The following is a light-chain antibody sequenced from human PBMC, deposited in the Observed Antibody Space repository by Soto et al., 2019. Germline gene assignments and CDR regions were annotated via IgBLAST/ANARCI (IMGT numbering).Light chain of an antibody. J-gene: IGKJ1*01. CDR2: DAC. V-gene: IGKV3-20*01. CDR3: QQCAHAPLT. Sequence: IVLTQSPDILSLSPGDRATLSCRASQSVTNNYVAWYQQKPGQAPILLIDDACNMATGIPDRFSGSGSGTDFTLTISRLEPEEFAVYYCQQCAHAPLTFGQGTKVEIK. CDR1: QSVTNNY.